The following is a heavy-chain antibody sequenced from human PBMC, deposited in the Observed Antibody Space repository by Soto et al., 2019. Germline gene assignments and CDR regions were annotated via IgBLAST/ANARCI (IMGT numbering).Heavy chain of an antibody. Sequence: PSETLSLTCTVSGSSISSGAYYWTWIRQHPGKGLEWIGYIYLSGNTYYNPSLKSRVSISLDTSKNQFSLKLTSVTAADTAVYYCARDFLKTTVTGSGYGMDVWGQGTTVTVSS. CDR1: GSSISSGAYY. J-gene: IGHJ6*02. V-gene: IGHV4-31*03. CDR2: IYLSGNT. D-gene: IGHD4-17*01. CDR3: ARDFLKTTVTGSGYGMDV.